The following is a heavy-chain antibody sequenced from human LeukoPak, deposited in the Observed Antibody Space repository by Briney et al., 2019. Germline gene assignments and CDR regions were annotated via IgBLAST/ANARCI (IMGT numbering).Heavy chain of an antibody. CDR2: IWYDGSNK. CDR3: ARGYSSGWFLS. V-gene: IGHV3-33*08. J-gene: IGHJ5*02. CDR1: GFTFSSYG. Sequence: PGRSLRLSCAASGFTFSSYGMHWVRQAPGKGLEWVAVIWYDGSNKYYADSVKGRFTISRDNSKNTLYLQMNSLRAEDTAVYYCARGYSSGWFLSWGQGTLVTVSS. D-gene: IGHD6-19*01.